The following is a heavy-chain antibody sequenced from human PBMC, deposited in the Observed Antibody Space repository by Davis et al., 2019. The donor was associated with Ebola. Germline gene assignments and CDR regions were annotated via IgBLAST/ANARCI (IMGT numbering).Heavy chain of an antibody. CDR2: ISGSGGST. CDR3: AKDLGSSSHIYYYYYGMDV. J-gene: IGHJ6*04. Sequence: GGSLRLSCAASGFTFSSYAMSWVRQAPGKGLEWVSAISGSGGSTYYADSVKGRFTISRDNSKNTLYVQMRSLTVEDTAVYYCAKDLGSSSHIYYYYYGMDVWGKGTTVIVSS. V-gene: IGHV3-23*01. D-gene: IGHD6-13*01. CDR1: GFTFSSYA.